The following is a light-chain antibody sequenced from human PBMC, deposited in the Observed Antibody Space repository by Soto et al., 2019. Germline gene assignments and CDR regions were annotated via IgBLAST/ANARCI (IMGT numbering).Light chain of an antibody. V-gene: IGLV2-23*02. CDR1: GSDVGAYNL. CDR3: CSYAGTVASV. J-gene: IGLJ1*01. CDR2: EVN. Sequence: QSVLTQPASVSGSPGQSITISCAGTGSDVGAYNLVSWYQQHPGKVPKLIICEVNTRPSGISNRFSGSKSGDTASLTISGLQAEDEADYFCCSYAGTVASVFGTGTKVT.